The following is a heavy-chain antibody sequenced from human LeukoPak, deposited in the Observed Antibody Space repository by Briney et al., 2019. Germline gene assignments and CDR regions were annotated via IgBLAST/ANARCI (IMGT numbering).Heavy chain of an antibody. Sequence: SVKVSCKASGGTFSSYAISWVRQAPGQGLEWMGGIIPIFGTANYAQKFQGRVTITTDESTSTAYMELSSLRSEDTAVYYCARDQGYCSSTSCDRAYFDYWGQGTLVTVSS. J-gene: IGHJ4*02. CDR2: IIPIFGTA. CDR3: ARDQGYCSSTSCDRAYFDY. CDR1: GGTFSSYA. D-gene: IGHD2-2*01. V-gene: IGHV1-69*05.